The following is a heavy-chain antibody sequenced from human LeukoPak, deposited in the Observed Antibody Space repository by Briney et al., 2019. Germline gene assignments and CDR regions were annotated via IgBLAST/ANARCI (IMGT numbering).Heavy chain of an antibody. J-gene: IGHJ6*02. D-gene: IGHD2-2*01. CDR3: AKDAVTCSGTSCSYGVDV. CDR1: GFTLSNYA. Sequence: GASLRLSCAASGFTLSNYAMHWVRQAPGKGLEWVAFVSYDGNDKYYADAVKGRFTTSRDNSNNALYLQMHSLRPEDTAVYSCAKDAVTCSGTSCSYGVDVWGQGTTVTVTS. V-gene: IGHV3-30*18. CDR2: VSYDGNDK.